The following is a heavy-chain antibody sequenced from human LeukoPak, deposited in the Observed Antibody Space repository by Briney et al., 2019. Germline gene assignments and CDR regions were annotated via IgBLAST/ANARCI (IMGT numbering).Heavy chain of an antibody. Sequence: SETLSLTCNVSGGSIGVYYWSWIRQFPGKGLEWIGYIYYSGSTYYNPSLKSRVTISVDTSKNQFSLKLSSVTAADTAVYYCAKYLAATGESHLDYWGQGTLVTVSS. CDR2: IYYSGST. D-gene: IGHD6-13*01. CDR1: GGSIGVYY. CDR3: AKYLAATGESHLDY. V-gene: IGHV4-59*03. J-gene: IGHJ4*02.